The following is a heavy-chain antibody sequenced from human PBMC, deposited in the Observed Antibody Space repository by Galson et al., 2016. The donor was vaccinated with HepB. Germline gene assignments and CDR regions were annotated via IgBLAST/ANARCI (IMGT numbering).Heavy chain of an antibody. CDR3: ARGSGYSSAKTCGLDV. CDR2: MNPKSRNT. Sequence: SVKVSCKASGYTFTSYDINWVRQATGQGLEWMGWMNPKSRNTGYAQKFQGRVTMTTNTSTTTAYIELSSLRSEDTAVYYCARGSGYSSAKTCGLDVWGQGTTVTVSS. J-gene: IGHJ6*02. V-gene: IGHV1-8*01. D-gene: IGHD6-25*01. CDR1: GYTFTSYD.